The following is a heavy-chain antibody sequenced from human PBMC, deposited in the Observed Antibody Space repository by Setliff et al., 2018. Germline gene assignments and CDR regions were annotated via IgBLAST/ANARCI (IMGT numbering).Heavy chain of an antibody. CDR3: ATPRSGIIDAFDI. CDR1: GYTFTSYY. V-gene: IGHV1-24*01. CDR2: FDPEDGET. J-gene: IGHJ3*02. Sequence: GASVKVSCKASGYTFTSYYMHWVRQAPGQGLEWMGGFDPEDGETIYAQKFQGRVTMTEDTSTDTAYMELSSLRSEDTAVYYCATPRSGIIDAFDIWGQGTMVTVSS.